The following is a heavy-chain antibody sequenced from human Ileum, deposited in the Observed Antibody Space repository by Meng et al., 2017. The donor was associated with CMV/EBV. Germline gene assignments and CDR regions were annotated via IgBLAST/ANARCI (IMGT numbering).Heavy chain of an antibody. CDR2: ISGSGGTT. CDR1: GFTLDTYA. V-gene: IGHV3-23*01. D-gene: IGHD2/OR15-2a*01. Sequence: VRVLGSGGGLVQLAGSLRRSCAASGFTLDTYAMGWVRQAPGKGLDWVSAISGSGGTTYYADSVKGRFTISRDNSKNTLYLQMNSLRAEDTAVYYCAKALGIDFSDFDYWGRGTLVTVSS. J-gene: IGHJ4*02. CDR3: AKALGIDFSDFDY.